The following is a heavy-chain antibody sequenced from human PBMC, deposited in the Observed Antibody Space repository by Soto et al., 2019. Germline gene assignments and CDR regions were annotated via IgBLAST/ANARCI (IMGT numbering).Heavy chain of an antibody. D-gene: IGHD1-1*01. V-gene: IGHV1-69*13. Sequence: SVKVSCKASGGTFSSYATSWVRQAPGQGLEWMGGIIPIFGTANYAQKFQGRVTITADESTSTAYMELSSLRSEDTAVYYCARATVQSPTALDYWGQGTLVTVSS. J-gene: IGHJ4*02. CDR2: IIPIFGTA. CDR1: GGTFSSYA. CDR3: ARATVQSPTALDY.